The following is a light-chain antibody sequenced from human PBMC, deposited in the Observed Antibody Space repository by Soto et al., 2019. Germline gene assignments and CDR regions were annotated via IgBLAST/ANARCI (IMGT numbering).Light chain of an antibody. V-gene: IGLV2-14*01. Sequence: QSALAQPASVSGSSGQSITISCSGTSADVGGYIYVSWYLQYPGKAPKLMIYEVSNRPSGVSNRFSGSKSSNTASLTISGLRAEDEADYYCSSYTSSNTLVFGSGTKVTVL. CDR2: EVS. CDR1: SADVGGYIY. J-gene: IGLJ1*01. CDR3: SSYTSSNTLV.